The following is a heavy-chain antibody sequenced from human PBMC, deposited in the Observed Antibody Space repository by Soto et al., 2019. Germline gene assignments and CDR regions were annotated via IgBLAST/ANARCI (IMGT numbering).Heavy chain of an antibody. Sequence: PSETLSLTCTVSGGSISSYYWSWIRQPPGKGLEWIGYIYYSGSTNYNPSLKSRVTISRDNSKNTLYLQLNSLRPEDTAVYYCAPRQVVPATRAWDYYYGMDVWGQGTTVTVSS. V-gene: IGHV4-59*12. CDR1: GGSISSYY. J-gene: IGHJ6*02. CDR2: IYYSGST. D-gene: IGHD2-15*01. CDR3: APRQVVPATRAWDYYYGMDV.